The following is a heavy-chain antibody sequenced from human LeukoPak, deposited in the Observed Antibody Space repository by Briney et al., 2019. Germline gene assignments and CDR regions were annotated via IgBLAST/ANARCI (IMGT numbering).Heavy chain of an antibody. Sequence: PGGSLRLSCAASGFTFDDYTMHWVRQAPGKGLEWVSLISWDGGSTYYADSVKGRFTISRDNSKNSLYLQMNSLRTEDTALYYCAKGLTYYYDSSGYYSAEYFQHWGQGTLVTVSS. D-gene: IGHD3-22*01. CDR1: GFTFDDYT. V-gene: IGHV3-43*01. CDR3: AKGLTYYYDSSGYYSAEYFQH. J-gene: IGHJ1*01. CDR2: ISWDGGST.